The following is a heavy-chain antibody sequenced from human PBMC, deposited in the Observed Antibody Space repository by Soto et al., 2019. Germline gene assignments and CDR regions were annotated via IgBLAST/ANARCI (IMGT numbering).Heavy chain of an antibody. CDR2: IYYSGST. V-gene: IGHV4-30-4*01. CDR3: ARGPSYYDFWSGYRANYYYYGMDV. J-gene: IGHJ6*02. D-gene: IGHD3-3*01. Sequence: SETLSLTCTVSGGSISSGDYYWSWIRQPPGKGLEWIGYIYYSGSTYYNPSLKSRVTISVDTSKNQFSLKLSSVTAADTAVYYCARGPSYYDFWSGYRANYYYYGMDVWGQGTTVTVSS. CDR1: GGSISSGDYY.